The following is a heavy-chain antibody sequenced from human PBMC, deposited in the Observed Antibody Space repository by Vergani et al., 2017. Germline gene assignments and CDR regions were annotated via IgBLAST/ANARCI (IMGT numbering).Heavy chain of an antibody. CDR3: AKRRKPGQMVRGVIGAFDY. V-gene: IGHV3-23*01. Sequence: EVQLLESGGGLVQPGGSLRLSCAASGFTFSSYAMSWVRQAPGKGLEWVSAISGSGGSTYYADSVKGRFTISRDNSKNTLYLQMNSLRAEDTAVYYCAKRRKPGQMVRGVIGAFDYWGQGTLVTVSS. D-gene: IGHD3-10*01. J-gene: IGHJ4*02. CDR2: ISGSGGST. CDR1: GFTFSSYA.